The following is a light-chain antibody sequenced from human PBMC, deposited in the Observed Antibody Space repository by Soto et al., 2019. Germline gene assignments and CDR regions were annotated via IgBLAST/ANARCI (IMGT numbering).Light chain of an antibody. J-gene: IGKJ1*01. CDR2: KAS. V-gene: IGKV1-5*03. Sequence: DIQMTQSPATLSASFGDRVTITCRASQSISSWLAWYQQKPGKAPKLLIYKASSLESGVPSRFSGSGYGTEFTLTISSLQTDDFATYYCQHYNSYSEAFGQGTKVDIK. CDR1: QSISSW. CDR3: QHYNSYSEA.